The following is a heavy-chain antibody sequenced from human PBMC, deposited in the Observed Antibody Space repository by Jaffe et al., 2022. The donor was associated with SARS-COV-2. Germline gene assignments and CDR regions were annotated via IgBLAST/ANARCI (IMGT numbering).Heavy chain of an antibody. J-gene: IGHJ4*02. CDR3: ARHRRYCTNGVCYYFDY. CDR2: IDPSDSYT. V-gene: IGHV5-10-1*03. Sequence: EVQLVQSGAEVKKPGESLRISCKGSGYSFTSYWISWVRQMPGKGLEWMGRIDPSDSYTNYSPSFQGHVTISADKSISTAYLQWSSLKASDTAMYYCARHRRYCTNGVCYYFDYWGQGTLVTVSS. D-gene: IGHD2-8*01. CDR1: GYSFTSYW.